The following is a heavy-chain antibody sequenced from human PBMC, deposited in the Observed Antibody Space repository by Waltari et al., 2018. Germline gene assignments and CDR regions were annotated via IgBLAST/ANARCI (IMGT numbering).Heavy chain of an antibody. J-gene: IGHJ4*02. D-gene: IGHD3-10*01. CDR2: IRASGGNV. CDR1: GFSISDYG. V-gene: IGHV3-23*04. Sequence: EVQLVESGGGLIQPGGSLRLSCAASGFSISDYGVSWVRQAPGKGLDGVSLIRASGGNVAYTDSVMGRFTISRDTSQNTLYLQMIGLRVEDTAVYYCTRSISQGVTASDYWGQGTLVTVSS. CDR3: TRSISQGVTASDY.